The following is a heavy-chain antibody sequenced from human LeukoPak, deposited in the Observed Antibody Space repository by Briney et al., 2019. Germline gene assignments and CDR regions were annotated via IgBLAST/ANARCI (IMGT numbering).Heavy chain of an antibody. V-gene: IGHV1-24*01. Sequence: ASVKVSCKVSGYSLIEVAMHWVRQAPGKGLEWVGSFDPEDGEDGETHYGQKFQGRATMTEDASTDTAYMELSSLTSEDTAVYYCAMTDRYAGRPFDYWGQGTLVTVSS. J-gene: IGHJ4*02. CDR3: AMTDRYAGRPFDY. D-gene: IGHD1-1*01. CDR1: GYSLIEVA. CDR2: FDPEDGEDGET.